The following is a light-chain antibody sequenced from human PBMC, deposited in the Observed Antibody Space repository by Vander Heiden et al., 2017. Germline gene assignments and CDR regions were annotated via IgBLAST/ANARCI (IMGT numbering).Light chain of an antibody. J-gene: IGLJ3*02. Sequence: QSALPQPASVSGSPGQSITISCTGTSSDVGGYTYVSWYQQRPGKAPELMIYDVSTRPSGVSNRFSGSKSGNTASLTISGLQAEDEADYYCSAYTSSHTLVFGGGTKLTVL. V-gene: IGLV2-14*03. CDR2: DVS. CDR1: SSDVGGYTY. CDR3: SAYTSSHTLV.